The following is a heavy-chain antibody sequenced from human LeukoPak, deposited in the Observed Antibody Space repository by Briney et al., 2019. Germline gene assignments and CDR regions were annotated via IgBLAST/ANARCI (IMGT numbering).Heavy chain of an antibody. CDR2: IIPIFGTA. Sequence: GASVKVSCKASGGTFSSYAISWVRQAPGQGLEWMGGIIPIFGTANYAQKFQGRVTITADEPTSTAYMELSSLRSEDTAVYYCARLSSYDILTGYRSYYFDYWGQGTLVTVSS. D-gene: IGHD3-9*01. J-gene: IGHJ4*02. CDR3: ARLSSYDILTGYRSYYFDY. CDR1: GGTFSSYA. V-gene: IGHV1-69*13.